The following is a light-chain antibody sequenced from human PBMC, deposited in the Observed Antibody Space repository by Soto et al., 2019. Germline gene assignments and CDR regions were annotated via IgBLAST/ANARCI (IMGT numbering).Light chain of an antibody. CDR3: QQASSFPLT. V-gene: IGKV1-12*01. Sequence: DIQMTQSPSSVSASVGDRVTITCRASQGISSWLAWYQQKPGKAPNLLIYSASTLYSGVPSRFSGSGSGTDFTLTISSRQPEDVATYFCQQASSFPLTFGPGTKVDLK. CDR1: QGISSW. J-gene: IGKJ3*01. CDR2: SAS.